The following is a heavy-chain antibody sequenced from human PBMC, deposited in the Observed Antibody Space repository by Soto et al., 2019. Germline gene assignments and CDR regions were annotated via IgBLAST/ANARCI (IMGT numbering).Heavy chain of an antibody. V-gene: IGHV4-61*08. Sequence: PSLTCIVSGDSVSSGGYYWSWIRQHPGKGLEWIGYIYYNGIAYYNPSLRSRITISVDTSKNQFSLNLNSVTAADTAVYYCAREYPVHSAYFDYWGQGILVTVSS. CDR1: GDSVSSGGYY. CDR3: AREYPVHSAYFDY. D-gene: IGHD1-26*01. CDR2: IYYNGIA. J-gene: IGHJ4*02.